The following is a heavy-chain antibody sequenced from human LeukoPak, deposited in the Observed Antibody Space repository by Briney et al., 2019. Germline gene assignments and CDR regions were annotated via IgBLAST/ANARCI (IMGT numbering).Heavy chain of an antibody. D-gene: IGHD6-13*01. V-gene: IGHV1-2*02. Sequence: ASVKVSCKASGYTFTCYYMHWVRQAPGQGLEWMGWINPNSGGTNYAQKFQGRVTMTRDTSISTAYMELSRLRSDDTAVYYCARGSIAAAGPLRSGWGQGTLVTVSS. CDR3: ARGSIAAAGPLRSG. J-gene: IGHJ4*02. CDR2: INPNSGGT. CDR1: GYTFTCYY.